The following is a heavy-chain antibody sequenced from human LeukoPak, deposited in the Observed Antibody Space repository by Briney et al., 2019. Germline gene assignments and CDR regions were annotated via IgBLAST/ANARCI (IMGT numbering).Heavy chain of an antibody. D-gene: IGHD3-3*01. Sequence: ASVKVSCKVSGYTLTELSMHWVRQAPGKGLEWMGGFDPEDGETIYTQKLQGRVTMTEDTSTDTAYMELSSLSSEDTAVYYCATGIFGVVKCFDYWGQGTLVTVSS. CDR3: ATGIFGVVKCFDY. CDR1: GYTLTELS. V-gene: IGHV1-24*01. J-gene: IGHJ4*02. CDR2: FDPEDGET.